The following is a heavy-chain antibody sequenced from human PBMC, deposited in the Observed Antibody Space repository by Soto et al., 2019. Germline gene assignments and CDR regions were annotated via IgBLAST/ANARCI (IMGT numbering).Heavy chain of an antibody. D-gene: IGHD3-10*01. J-gene: IGHJ4*02. CDR2: IYWDDDK. CDR1: GFSLSTSGVG. CDR3: AHRLRDGSGYRLTY. V-gene: IGHV2-5*02. Sequence: QITLKESGPTLVKPTQTLTLTCTFSGFSLSTSGVGVGWIRQPPGKALEWLALIYWDDDKRYSPSLKSRLTITKDTSKTQVVLTMTNMDPVDTATYYCAHRLRDGSGYRLTYWGQGTLVTVSS.